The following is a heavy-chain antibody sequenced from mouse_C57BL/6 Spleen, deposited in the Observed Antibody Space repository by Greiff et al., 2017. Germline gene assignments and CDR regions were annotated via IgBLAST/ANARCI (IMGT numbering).Heavy chain of an antibody. Sequence: VQLQQSGAELVRPGASVTLSCKASGYTFTDYEMHWVKQTPVHGLEWIGAIDPETGGTAYTQKFKGKAILTADKSSSTAYMELRSLTSEDSAVXYCTRGGEGTTITLYAMDDWGQGTSVTVSS. CDR3: TRGGEGTTITLYAMDD. CDR2: IDPETGGT. J-gene: IGHJ4*01. CDR1: GYTFTDYE. D-gene: IGHD6-1*01. V-gene: IGHV1-15*01.